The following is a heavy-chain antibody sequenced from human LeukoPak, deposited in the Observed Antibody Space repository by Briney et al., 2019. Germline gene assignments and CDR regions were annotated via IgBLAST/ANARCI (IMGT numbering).Heavy chain of an antibody. D-gene: IGHD7-27*01. CDR2: ISLNRGGT. J-gene: IGHJ3*02. CDR3: ASLLTGERDAFDM. CDR1: GYTFTAYY. Sequence: GASVKVSCKASGYTFTAYYLHWVRQAPGQGLEWMGWISLNRGGTNYAQKFQGRVTMTRDTSITTAYMELSRLRSDDAAIYYCASLLTGERDAFDMWGQGTMVTVSS. V-gene: IGHV1-2*02.